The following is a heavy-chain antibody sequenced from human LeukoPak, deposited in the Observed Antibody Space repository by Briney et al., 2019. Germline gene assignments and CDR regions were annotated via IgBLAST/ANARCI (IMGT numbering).Heavy chain of an antibody. V-gene: IGHV1-46*01. CDR3: ASCNAGGDCFDDAFDI. D-gene: IGHD2-21*02. J-gene: IGHJ3*02. Sequence: GASVKVSCKASGYTFTSYYMHWVRQAPGQGLEWMGIINPSGGSTSYAQKSQGRVTMTRDTSTSTVYMELSSLRSEDTAVYYCASCNAGGDCFDDAFDIWGQGTMVTVSS. CDR2: INPSGGST. CDR1: GYTFTSYY.